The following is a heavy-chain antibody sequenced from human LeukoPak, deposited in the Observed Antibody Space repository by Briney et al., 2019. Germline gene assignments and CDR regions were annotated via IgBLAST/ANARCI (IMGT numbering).Heavy chain of an antibody. J-gene: IGHJ4*02. CDR3: AKDPRGPTGYDTNCRDTFCY. CDR2: ISYDGSNK. V-gene: IGHV3-30*04. D-gene: IGHD2-8*01. Sequence: PGGSLRLSCAASGFTFSSYAMHWVRQAPGKGLEWVAVISYDGSNKYYADSVKGRFTISRDNSENTLFLQMDSLRTRDTALYYCAKDPRGPTGYDTNCRDTFCYWGQGTLVTVSS. CDR1: GFTFSSYA.